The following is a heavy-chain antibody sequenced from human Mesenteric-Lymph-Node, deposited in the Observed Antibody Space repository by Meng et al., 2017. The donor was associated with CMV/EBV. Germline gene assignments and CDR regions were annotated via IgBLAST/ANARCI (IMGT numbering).Heavy chain of an antibody. V-gene: IGHV1-18*01. J-gene: IGHJ4*02. Sequence: ASVKVSCKASGYTFISYDISWVRQAPGQGLEWMGWISTYNGDTNYTQKLQGRVTMTTDTSTSTAYMELRSLRSDDTAVYYCARDGGGYGIFDNWGQGTLVTVSS. D-gene: IGHD5-12*01. CDR2: ISTYNGDT. CDR1: GYTFISYD. CDR3: ARDGGGYGIFDN.